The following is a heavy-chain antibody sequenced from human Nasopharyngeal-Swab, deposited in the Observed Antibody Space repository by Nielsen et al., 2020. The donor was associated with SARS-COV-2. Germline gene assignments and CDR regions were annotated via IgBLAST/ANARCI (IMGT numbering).Heavy chain of an antibody. V-gene: IGHV3-64D*06. D-gene: IGHD2-2*02. CDR3: SRIPIDY. Sequence: GESLKISCSASGFTFSSYAMHWVRQAPGKGLEYVSAISSNGGSTYYADSVKGRFTISRDNSKNTLYLQMSSLRAEDTAVYYCSRIPIDYWGQGTLVTVSS. J-gene: IGHJ4*02. CDR2: ISSNGGST. CDR1: GFTFSSYA.